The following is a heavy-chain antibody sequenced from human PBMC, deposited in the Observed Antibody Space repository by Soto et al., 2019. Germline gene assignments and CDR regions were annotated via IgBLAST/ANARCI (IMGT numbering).Heavy chain of an antibody. CDR3: ARPATGVGAFDI. V-gene: IGHV4-59*08. Sequence: SETLSLTCTVSGGSISSYYWSWIRQPPGKGLEWIGYIYYSGSTNYNPSLKSRVTISVDTSKNQFSLKLSSVTAADTAVYYCARPATGVGAFDIWGQGTMVT. D-gene: IGHD7-27*01. CDR1: GGSISSYY. CDR2: IYYSGST. J-gene: IGHJ3*02.